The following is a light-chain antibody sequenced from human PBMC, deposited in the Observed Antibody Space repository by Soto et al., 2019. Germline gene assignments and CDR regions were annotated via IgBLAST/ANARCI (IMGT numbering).Light chain of an antibody. CDR2: GAS. Sequence: EIVMTQSPATLSLSPGDRATLSCRASQFISSNYLSWYQQKPGQAPRLLIYGASTRATGIPDRFSGSGSGTDFTLTISRLEPEDFAVYYCQQFGDSLTFGPGTKVDIK. CDR3: QQFGDSLT. V-gene: IGKV3-20*01. CDR1: QFISSNY. J-gene: IGKJ3*01.